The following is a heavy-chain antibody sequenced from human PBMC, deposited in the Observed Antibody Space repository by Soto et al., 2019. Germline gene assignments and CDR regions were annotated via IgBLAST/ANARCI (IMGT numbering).Heavy chain of an antibody. J-gene: IGHJ6*02. D-gene: IGHD2-2*01. CDR1: GFTFSDYY. CDR2: ISGSGSVT. CDR3: AREDTGDCTGTSCSNYDYYGVDV. V-gene: IGHV3-11*01. Sequence: SLRLSCAASGFTFSDYYMSWIRQAPGKGLEWISYISGSGSVTYYADSVKGRFTVSRDNAKNSLYLQVNSLRAEDTAVYYCAREDTGDCTGTSCSNYDYYGVDVWGQGTSVTASS.